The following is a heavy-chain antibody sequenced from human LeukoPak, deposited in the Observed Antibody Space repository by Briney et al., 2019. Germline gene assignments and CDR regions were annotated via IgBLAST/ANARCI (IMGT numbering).Heavy chain of an antibody. CDR1: GYTFTSYY. Sequence: ASVKVSCKASGYTFTSYYTHWVRQAPGQGLEWMGIINPSGGSTSYAQKFQGRVTMTRDMSTSTVYMELSSLRSEDTAVYYCARDWTSDDSSGYYLYYFDYWGQGTLVTVSS. V-gene: IGHV1-46*01. CDR3: ARDWTSDDSSGYYLYYFDY. CDR2: INPSGGST. D-gene: IGHD3-22*01. J-gene: IGHJ4*02.